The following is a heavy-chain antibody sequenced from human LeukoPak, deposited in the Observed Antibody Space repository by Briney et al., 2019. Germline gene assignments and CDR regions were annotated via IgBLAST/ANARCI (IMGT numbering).Heavy chain of an antibody. D-gene: IGHD3-22*01. CDR2: ISAYNGNT. V-gene: IGHV1-18*01. CDR3: AGGSCGITMIVVARSAFDI. CDR1: GYTFTSYG. Sequence: ASVKVSCKASGYTFTSYGISCVPQPPGQGLEWMGCISAYNGNTNYAQTLQRRVTMTTDTSTSTPYIELRSLRSEDTDVYDCAGGSCGITMIVVARSAFDIWGQGTMVTVSS. J-gene: IGHJ3*02.